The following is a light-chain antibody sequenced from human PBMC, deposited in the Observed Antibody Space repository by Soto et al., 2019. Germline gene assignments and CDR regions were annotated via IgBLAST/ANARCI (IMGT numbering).Light chain of an antibody. CDR3: QQYNDWPPWT. J-gene: IGKJ1*01. Sequence: ETVMTQTPATLSLSPGERATLSCRASQSISDNLAWYQQKPGQAPRLIIYTASIRATGIPARFSGSGSGTEFTLTISSLQSEDSAIDYCQQYNDWPPWTFGQGTKVEIK. CDR1: QSISDN. CDR2: TAS. V-gene: IGKV3-15*01.